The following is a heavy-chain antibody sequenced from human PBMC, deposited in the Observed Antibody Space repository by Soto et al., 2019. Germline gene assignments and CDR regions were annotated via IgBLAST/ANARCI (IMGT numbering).Heavy chain of an antibody. D-gene: IGHD6-6*01. Sequence: GGSLRLSCAASGFTFSRYAMSWVRQAPGKGLEWVSSISASGGSTYYADSVRGRVTISRDNSKNTLYLQMNGLRAEDTAVYYCAKEKYSSSSGYFDYWGQGTLVTVSS. J-gene: IGHJ4*02. CDR3: AKEKYSSSSGYFDY. V-gene: IGHV3-23*01. CDR2: ISASGGST. CDR1: GFTFSRYA.